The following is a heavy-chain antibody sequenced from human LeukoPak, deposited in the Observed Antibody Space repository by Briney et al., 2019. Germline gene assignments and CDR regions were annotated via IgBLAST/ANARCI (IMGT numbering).Heavy chain of an antibody. CDR1: GGSISSSSYY. CDR3: ARVQSRLSWFDP. Sequence: SETLSLTCTVSGGSISSSSYYWGWIRQPPGKGLEWIGSIYYSGSTFYNPSLKSRVTISVDTSKNQFSLKLSSVTAADTAVYYCARVQSRLSWFDPWGQGTLVTVSS. V-gene: IGHV4-39*07. CDR2: IYYSGST. J-gene: IGHJ5*02.